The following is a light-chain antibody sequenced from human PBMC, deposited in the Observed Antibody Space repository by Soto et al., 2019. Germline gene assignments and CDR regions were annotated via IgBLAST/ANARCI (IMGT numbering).Light chain of an antibody. CDR2: DAS. J-gene: IGKJ1*01. CDR3: QQYNSYSPT. V-gene: IGKV1-5*01. Sequence: DIQMTQSPSTLSASVGDRVTITCRASQSISSWLAWYQQKPGKAPKLLIYDASSLESGVPSRFSGSGSGTEFTLTISRLQPDDFAPYYCQQYNSYSPTFGQGTKVEIK. CDR1: QSISSW.